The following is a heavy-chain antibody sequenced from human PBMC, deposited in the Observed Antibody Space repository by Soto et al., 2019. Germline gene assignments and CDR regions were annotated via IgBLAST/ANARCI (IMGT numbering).Heavy chain of an antibody. D-gene: IGHD3-10*01. CDR1: GFTFSSYA. J-gene: IGHJ4*02. CDR3: AGSFGDH. CDR2: ISYDGSNK. V-gene: IGHV3-30-3*01. Sequence: PGGSLRLSCAASGFTFSSYAMHWVRQAPGKGLEWVAVISYDGSNKYYADSVKGRFTISRDNSTNTLYLQMNSLRVEDTAVYYCAGSFGDHWGQGTLVTVSS.